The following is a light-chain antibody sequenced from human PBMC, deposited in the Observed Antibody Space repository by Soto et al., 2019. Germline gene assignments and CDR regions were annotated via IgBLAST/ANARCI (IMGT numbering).Light chain of an antibody. Sequence: EIVLTQSPGTLSLSPGERATLSCRASQSVSSSYLAWYQKKPGQAPRLLIYGASSRATGIPDRFSGSGSGTDFTLTISRLEPEDFAVYYCQQYGSSPPFGPGTKVDIK. V-gene: IGKV3-20*01. J-gene: IGKJ3*01. CDR2: GAS. CDR3: QQYGSSPP. CDR1: QSVSSSY.